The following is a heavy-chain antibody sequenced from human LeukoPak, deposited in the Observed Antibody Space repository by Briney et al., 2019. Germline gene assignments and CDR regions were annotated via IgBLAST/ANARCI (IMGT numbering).Heavy chain of an antibody. V-gene: IGHV1-24*01. CDR1: GDNLSELT. CDR3: ATFCVYDLLECFDY. J-gene: IGHJ4*02. Sequence: GASVKVSCKVSGDNLSELTVHWVRQAPGKGVEWIGGFDPEEGERLYAQKFEGRVTMTEGTSTDTAYMQLTSLRSEDTAVYYCATFCVYDLLECFDYWGQGTLVTVSS. CDR2: FDPEEGER. D-gene: IGHD5/OR15-5a*01.